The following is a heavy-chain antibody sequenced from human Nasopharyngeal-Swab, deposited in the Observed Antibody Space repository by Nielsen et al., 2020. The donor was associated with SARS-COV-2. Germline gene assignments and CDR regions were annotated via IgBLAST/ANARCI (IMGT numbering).Heavy chain of an antibody. J-gene: IGHJ4*02. CDR2: ISWNSGSI. D-gene: IGHD2-15*01. Sequence: SLKISCAASGFTFDDYAMHWVRQAPGKGLEWVSGISWNSGSIGYADSVKGRFTISRDNAKNSLYLQMNSLRVGDTAVYYCAREVAGRGVDYWGQGTLVTVSS. CDR3: AREVAGRGVDY. V-gene: IGHV3-9*01. CDR1: GFTFDDYA.